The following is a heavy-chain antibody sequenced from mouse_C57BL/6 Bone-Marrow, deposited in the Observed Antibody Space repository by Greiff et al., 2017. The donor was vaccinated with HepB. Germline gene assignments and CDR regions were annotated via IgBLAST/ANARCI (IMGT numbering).Heavy chain of an antibody. V-gene: IGHV1-82*01. CDR2: IYPGDGDT. CDR3: ARVRLRRAMDY. D-gene: IGHD2-4*01. Sequence: VQLQQSGPELVKPGASVKISCKASGYAFSSSWMNWVKQRPGKGLEWIGRIYPGDGDTNYNGKFKGKATLTADKSSSTAYMQLSSLTSEDSAVYFGARVRLRRAMDYWGQGTSVTVSS. J-gene: IGHJ4*01. CDR1: GYAFSSSW.